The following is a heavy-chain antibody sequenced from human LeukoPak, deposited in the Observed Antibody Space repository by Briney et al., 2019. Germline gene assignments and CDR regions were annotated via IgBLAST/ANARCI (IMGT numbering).Heavy chain of an antibody. CDR1: GYTFTTYG. CDR2: ISAYSGNK. CDR3: ARDGRRQLDGVDY. Sequence: ASVKVSCKASGYTFTTYGFSWVRQAPGLGLEWMGWISAYSGNKKYAQKFQGRVIMTIDTSTSTAYMELRHLRSDDTAVYYCARDGRRQLDGVDYWGQGTLVTVSS. D-gene: IGHD6-13*01. V-gene: IGHV1-18*01. J-gene: IGHJ4*02.